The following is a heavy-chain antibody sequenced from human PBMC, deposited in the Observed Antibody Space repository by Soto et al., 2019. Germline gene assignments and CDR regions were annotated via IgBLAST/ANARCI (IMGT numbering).Heavy chain of an antibody. Sequence: PSETLSLTCTVSGGSISSGGYYWSWIRQHPGKGLEWIGYIYYSGSTYYNPSLKSRVTISVDTSKNQFSPKLSSVTAADTAVYYCARALSGYYYYFDYWGPGTLVTVSS. CDR1: GGSISSGGYY. V-gene: IGHV4-31*03. D-gene: IGHD3-22*01. J-gene: IGHJ4*02. CDR3: ARALSGYYYYFDY. CDR2: IYYSGST.